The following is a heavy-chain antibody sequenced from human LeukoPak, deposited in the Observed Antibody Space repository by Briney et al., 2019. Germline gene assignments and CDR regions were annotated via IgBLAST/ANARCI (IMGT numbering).Heavy chain of an antibody. Sequence: SETLSLTCAVYGGSFSGYYWSWIRQPPGKGLEWIGEINHSGSTNYNPSLKSRVTISVDTSKNQFSLKLYSVTAADTALYYCARHFLDSRAYSPAGYWGQGTLVTVSS. CDR1: GGSFSGYY. CDR3: ARHFLDSRAYSPAGY. J-gene: IGHJ4*02. V-gene: IGHV4-34*01. D-gene: IGHD2-15*01. CDR2: INHSGST.